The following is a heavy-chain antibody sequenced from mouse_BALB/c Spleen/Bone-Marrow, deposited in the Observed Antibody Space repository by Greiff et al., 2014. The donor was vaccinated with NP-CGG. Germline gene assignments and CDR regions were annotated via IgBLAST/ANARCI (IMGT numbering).Heavy chain of an antibody. CDR2: IDPANGNT. V-gene: IGHV14-3*02. J-gene: IGHJ4*01. Sequence: VQLNESGAELVKPGASVKLSCTASGFNIKDTYMHWVKQRPEQGLEWIGRIDPANGNTKYDPKFQGKATITADTSSNTAYLQLSSLTSGDTAVYYCARWEYYAMDYWGQGTSVTVSS. CDR1: GFNIKDTY. D-gene: IGHD4-1*01. CDR3: ARWEYYAMDY.